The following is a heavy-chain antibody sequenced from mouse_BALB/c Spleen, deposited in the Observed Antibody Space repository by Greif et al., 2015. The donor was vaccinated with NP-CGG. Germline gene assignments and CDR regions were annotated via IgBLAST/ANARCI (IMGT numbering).Heavy chain of an antibody. CDR2: INPSTGYT. D-gene: IGHD2-10*02. V-gene: IGHV1-7*01. Sequence: VQLQQSGAELAKPGASVKMSCKASGYTFTSYWMHWVKQRPGQGLEWIGYINPSTGYTEYNQKFKDKATLTADKSSSTAYMQLGSLTSEDSAVYYCAKQYGNTAWFAYWGQGTLVTVSA. CDR1: GYTFTSYW. CDR3: AKQYGNTAWFAY. J-gene: IGHJ3*01.